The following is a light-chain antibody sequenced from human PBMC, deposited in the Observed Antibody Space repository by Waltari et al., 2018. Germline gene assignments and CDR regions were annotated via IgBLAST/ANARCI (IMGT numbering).Light chain of an antibody. V-gene: IGKV3-11*01. CDR1: QSVSSY. CDR3: QQRSNWPT. CDR2: DAS. J-gene: IGKJ4*01. Sequence: EIVLPQSPATLSFSPGERATLSCRASQSVSSYLAWYQQKPGQAPRLLIYDASNRATGIPARFSGSGSGTDFTLTISSLEPEDFAVYYCQQRSNWPTFGGGTKVEIK.